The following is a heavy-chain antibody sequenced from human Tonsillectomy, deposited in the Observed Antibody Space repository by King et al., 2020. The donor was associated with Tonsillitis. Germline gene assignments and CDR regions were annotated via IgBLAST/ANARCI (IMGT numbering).Heavy chain of an antibody. Sequence: VQLVESGGGVVQPGRSLRLSCAASGFTFSSYGMHWVRQAPGKGLEWVAVISYDGSNKYYADSVKGRFTISRDNSKNTLYLQMNSLRAEDTAVYYCAKDGPFRQYLGGDYWGQGTLVTVSS. J-gene: IGHJ4*02. CDR3: AKDGPFRQYLGGDY. CDR2: ISYDGSNK. CDR1: GFTFSSYG. V-gene: IGHV3-30*18. D-gene: IGHD4-11*01.